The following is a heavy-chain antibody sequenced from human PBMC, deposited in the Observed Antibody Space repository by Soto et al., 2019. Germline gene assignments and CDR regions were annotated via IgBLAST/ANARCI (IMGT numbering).Heavy chain of an antibody. D-gene: IGHD2-2*01. CDR1: GYTFSSYD. Sequence: ASVKVCCEAAGYTFSSYDINGVRQATGKGREGMGWMNPNSGKTGYAQKFQGRVTMTKNTSMSTAYMELSSLRSEDTAVYYCARRPYCSSASCYLSYYYGMDVWCQGATVTVSS. CDR3: ARRPYCSSASCYLSYYYGMDV. V-gene: IGHV1-8*01. J-gene: IGHJ6*02. CDR2: MNPNSGKT.